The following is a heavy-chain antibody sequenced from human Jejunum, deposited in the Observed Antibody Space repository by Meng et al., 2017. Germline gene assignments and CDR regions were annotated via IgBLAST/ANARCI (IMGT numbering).Heavy chain of an antibody. CDR2: INTRTGGT. J-gene: IGHJ4*02. CDR3: ARELISYAFDY. D-gene: IGHD1-26*01. Sequence: QLQLVQSAAGVKEPGASVTVSCKASGYTFTEYSLYGVRQAPGQGLEWMGRINTRTGGTIYTQKFYGRVTMTRDTSISTAYMELSRLRSDDTAVYYCARELISYAFDYWGQGSLVTVSS. CDR1: GYTFTEYS. V-gene: IGHV1-2*06.